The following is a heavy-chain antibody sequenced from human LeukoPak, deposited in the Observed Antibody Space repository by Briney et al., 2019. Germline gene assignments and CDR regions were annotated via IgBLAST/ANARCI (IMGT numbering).Heavy chain of an antibody. D-gene: IGHD2-15*01. J-gene: IGHJ4*02. CDR2: IRYDGSNT. Sequence: PGGSLRLSCAVSGFTFSSYGMHWVRQAPGKGLEWVSFIRYDGSNTYYPDSVKGRFTISRDTSKNTLYLQMNSLRADDTAMYYCAREGQMVVAAFLRWVYFDYWGQGTLVTVSS. V-gene: IGHV3-30*02. CDR3: AREGQMVVAAFLRWVYFDY. CDR1: GFTFSSYG.